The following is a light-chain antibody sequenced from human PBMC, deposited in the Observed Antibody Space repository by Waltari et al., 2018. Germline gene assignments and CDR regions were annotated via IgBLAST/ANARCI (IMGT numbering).Light chain of an antibody. CDR2: DVS. V-gene: IGKV3-15*01. CDR3: QQYGNWPLYT. Sequence: EIVMTQSPVALSASPGERATPPCRASQSLGRNLAWYQQKPGQAPSLLTYDVSTRATGVPARFSGSGSQTEFTLTISSLQSEDFAVYYCQQYGNWPLYTFGQGTKLEIK. CDR1: QSLGRN. J-gene: IGKJ2*01.